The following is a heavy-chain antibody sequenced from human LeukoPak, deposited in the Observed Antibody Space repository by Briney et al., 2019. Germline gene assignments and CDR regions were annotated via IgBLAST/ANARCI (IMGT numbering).Heavy chain of an antibody. CDR3: ARGPTYYDFWSGYYTTDYYYMDV. CDR2: IYYSGST. J-gene: IGHJ6*03. Sequence: PSETLSLTCTVSGGSISSYYWSWIRQPLGKGLEWIGYIYYSGSTNYNPSLKSRVTISVDTSKNQFSLKLSSVTAADTAVYYCARGPTYYDFWSGYYTTDYYYMDVWGKGTTVTVSS. V-gene: IGHV4-59*01. D-gene: IGHD3-3*01. CDR1: GGSISSYY.